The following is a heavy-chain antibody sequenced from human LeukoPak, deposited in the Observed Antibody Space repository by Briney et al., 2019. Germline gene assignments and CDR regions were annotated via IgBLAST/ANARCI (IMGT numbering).Heavy chain of an antibody. Sequence: GGTLRLSCATSGFTFSSYPMSWVRQAPGRGLEWVSVISGNSGATYYADSVKGRFTISRDNAKNTVCLQMNNLRGEDTALYYCSKAGDTNYYRHGDYWGQGTLVTVSS. V-gene: IGHV3-23*01. CDR2: ISGNSGAT. D-gene: IGHD4-11*01. J-gene: IGHJ4*02. CDR1: GFTFSSYP. CDR3: SKAGDTNYYRHGDY.